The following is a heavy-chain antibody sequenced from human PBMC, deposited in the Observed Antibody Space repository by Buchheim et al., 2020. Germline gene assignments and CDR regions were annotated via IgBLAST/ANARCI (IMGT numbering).Heavy chain of an antibody. V-gene: IGHV3-30*02. CDR1: GFTFSSYG. CDR3: AKDVLMVYATLYYYYGMDV. Sequence: QVQLVESGGGVVQPGRSLRLSCAASGFTFSSYGMHWVRQAPGKGLEWVAFIRYDGSNKYYADSVKGRFTISRDNSKNTLYLQMSSLRAEDTAVYYCAKDVLMVYATLYYYYGMDVWGQGTT. CDR2: IRYDGSNK. J-gene: IGHJ6*02. D-gene: IGHD2-8*01.